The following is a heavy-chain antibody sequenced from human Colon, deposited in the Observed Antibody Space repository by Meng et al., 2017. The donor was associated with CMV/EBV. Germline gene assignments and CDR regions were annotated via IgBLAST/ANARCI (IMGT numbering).Heavy chain of an antibody. V-gene: IGHV3-66*02. CDR3: GRNSRLLGGNDV. CDR1: GFTVSTSY. D-gene: IGHD3-3*01. Sequence: GGSLRLSCAASGFTVSTSYMSWIRQAPGKGLEWVALIYSGGPTVHADSVKGRFTISRDNSKNILYLQMDSLRSEDTAVYFCGRNSRLLGGNDVWGQGTKVTVSS. CDR2: IYSGGPT. J-gene: IGHJ6*02.